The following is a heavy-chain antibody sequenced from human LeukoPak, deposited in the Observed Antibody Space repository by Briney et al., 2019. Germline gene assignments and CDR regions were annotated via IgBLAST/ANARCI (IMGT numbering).Heavy chain of an antibody. Sequence: PGGSLRLSCAASGFTFRNHGMHWVRQAPGKGLEWVAVIWYDGSTKYYADSVKGRFTISRDNSKSTLDLQMNSLRAEDTAVYYRARDIASRRVDVWGQGSLVTVSS. J-gene: IGHJ5*02. CDR1: GFTFRNHG. CDR2: IWYDGSTK. V-gene: IGHV3-33*01. D-gene: IGHD6-6*01. CDR3: ARDIASRRVDV.